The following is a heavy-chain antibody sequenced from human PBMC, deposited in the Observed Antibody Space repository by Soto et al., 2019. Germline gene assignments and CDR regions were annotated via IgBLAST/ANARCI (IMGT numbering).Heavy chain of an antibody. CDR2: IKHRGST. CDR1: GGSFSGYY. V-gene: IGHV4-34*01. Sequence: SSETLSLTCAVYGGSFSGYYWSWIRQPPGKGLEWIGEIKHRGSTNYNPSLKSRVTISVDTSKNQFSLKLSSVTAADTAVYYCARLYGSRGPFDYWGQGTLVTVSS. CDR3: ARLYGSRGPFDY. D-gene: IGHD6-13*01. J-gene: IGHJ4*02.